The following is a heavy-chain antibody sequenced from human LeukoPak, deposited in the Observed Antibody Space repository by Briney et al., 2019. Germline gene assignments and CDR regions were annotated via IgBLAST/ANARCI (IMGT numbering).Heavy chain of an antibody. V-gene: IGHV4-30-4*01. Sequence: TSSQTLSLTCTVSGGSISSGDYYWSWIRQPPGKGLEWIGYIYYSGSTYYNPSLKSRVTISVDTSKNQFSLKLSSVTAADTAVYYCARELLWFGELRLDAFDIWGQGTMVTVSS. CDR1: GGSISSGDYY. CDR3: ARELLWFGELRLDAFDI. D-gene: IGHD3-10*01. CDR2: IYYSGST. J-gene: IGHJ3*02.